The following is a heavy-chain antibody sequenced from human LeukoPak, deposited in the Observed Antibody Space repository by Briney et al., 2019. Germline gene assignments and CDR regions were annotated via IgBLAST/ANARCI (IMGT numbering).Heavy chain of an antibody. Sequence: SVKVSCKASGYTFTSYGISWVRQAPGQGLEWMGGIIPIFGTANYAQKFQGRVTITADESTSTAYMELSSLRFEDTAVYYCARGTVTKINYYMDVWGKGTTVTVSS. J-gene: IGHJ6*03. D-gene: IGHD4-17*01. CDR2: IIPIFGTA. V-gene: IGHV1-69*13. CDR1: GYTFTSYG. CDR3: ARGTVTKINYYMDV.